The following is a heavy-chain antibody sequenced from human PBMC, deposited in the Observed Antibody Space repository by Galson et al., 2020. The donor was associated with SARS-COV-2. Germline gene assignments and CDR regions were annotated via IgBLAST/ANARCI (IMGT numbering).Heavy chain of an antibody. CDR2: ISYDGSDK. D-gene: IGHD6-13*01. J-gene: IGHJ4*02. V-gene: IGHV3-30*01. CDR1: GFTFSSQA. CDR3: ARESDDYSGRAFDY. Sequence: GESLKISCAASGFTFSSQAMHWVRQAPGKGLEWVGHISYDGSDKYQGDYVKGRFTISRDSSKNTVFLQMNNLRPEDTATYYCARESDDYSGRAFDYWGQGTRVTVSS.